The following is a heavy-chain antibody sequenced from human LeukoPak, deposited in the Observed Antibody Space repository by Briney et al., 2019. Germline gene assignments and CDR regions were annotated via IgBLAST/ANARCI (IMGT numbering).Heavy chain of an antibody. D-gene: IGHD3-10*01. J-gene: IGHJ6*03. CDR1: GGSISSYY. Sequence: SETLSLTCTVSGGSISSYYWSWIRQPPGKGLEWIGYIYYSGSTNYNPSLKSRVTISVDTSKNQFSLKLSSVTAADTAVYYCAREIFAMVRGVIIFHYYYYMDVWGKGTTVTISS. CDR3: AREIFAMVRGVIIFHYYYYMDV. CDR2: IYYSGST. V-gene: IGHV4-59*01.